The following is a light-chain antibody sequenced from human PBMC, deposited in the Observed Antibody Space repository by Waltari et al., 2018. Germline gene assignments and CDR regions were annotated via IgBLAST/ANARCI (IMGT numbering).Light chain of an antibody. V-gene: IGLV2-14*03. CDR3: SSYITSSTLEL. J-gene: IGLJ2*01. CDR1: SSHIGGYNY. Sequence: QSALTQPASVSGSPGQSITTSCTGTSSHIGGYNYVSWYQQHPGKAPKLMIYDVSNRPSGVSNRFSGSKSGNTASLTISGLQAEDEADYYCSSYITSSTLELFGGGTSLTVL. CDR2: DVS.